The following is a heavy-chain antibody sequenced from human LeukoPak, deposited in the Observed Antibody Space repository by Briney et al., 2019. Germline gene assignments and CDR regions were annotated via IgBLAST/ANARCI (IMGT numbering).Heavy chain of an antibody. CDR2: IHDTGST. CDR3: ARGRSGGDWFDP. Sequence: SETLSLTCTVSGGSISSYYWSWIRQLPGKGLEWIGYIHDTGSTKYNPSLKSRVTISVDTSRNHLSLKLTSVTAADTAVYYCARGRSGGDWFDPWGQGTLVTVSS. V-gene: IGHV4-59*01. CDR1: GGSISSYY. D-gene: IGHD3-10*01. J-gene: IGHJ5*02.